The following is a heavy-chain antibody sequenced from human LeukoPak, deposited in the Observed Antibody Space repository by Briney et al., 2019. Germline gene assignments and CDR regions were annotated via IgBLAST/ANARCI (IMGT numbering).Heavy chain of an antibody. Sequence: GGSLKLSCAASGFTFSGSAMHWVRQASGKGLEWVGRIRSKANSYATAYAASVKGRFTISRDDSKNTAYPQMNSLKTEDTAVYYCTSRLYYDILTGEPLDAFDIWGQGTMVTVSS. CDR3: TSRLYYDILTGEPLDAFDI. V-gene: IGHV3-73*01. CDR2: IRSKANSYAT. J-gene: IGHJ3*02. D-gene: IGHD3-9*01. CDR1: GFTFSGSA.